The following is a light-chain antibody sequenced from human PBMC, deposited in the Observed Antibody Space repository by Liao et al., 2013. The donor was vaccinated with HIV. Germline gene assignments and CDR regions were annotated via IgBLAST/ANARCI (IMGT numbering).Light chain of an antibody. CDR2: YDN. V-gene: IGLV3-21*01. Sequence: SYVLTQPPSVSVAPGKTARITCGGNNIGSKTVHWYQQKPGQAPILVIYYDNEWPSGIPDRFSGSNSGNTATLTISGVEAGDEADYYCQVWDNSRDHPYVFGTGTKVTVL. CDR3: QVWDNSRDHPYV. CDR1: NIGSKT. J-gene: IGLJ1*01.